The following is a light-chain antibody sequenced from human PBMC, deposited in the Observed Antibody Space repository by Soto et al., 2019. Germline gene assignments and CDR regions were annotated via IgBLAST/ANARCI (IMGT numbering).Light chain of an antibody. Sequence: DIQMTQSPSSLSASVGDRVTITCRASQSISSYLNWYQQKPGKAPKLLIYAASSLQSGVPSRFSGSGSGTDFTLTISSLQPDDFATYYCQQSYSTLRTFGGGTKVEIK. CDR1: QSISSY. V-gene: IGKV1-39*01. CDR3: QQSYSTLRT. J-gene: IGKJ4*01. CDR2: AAS.